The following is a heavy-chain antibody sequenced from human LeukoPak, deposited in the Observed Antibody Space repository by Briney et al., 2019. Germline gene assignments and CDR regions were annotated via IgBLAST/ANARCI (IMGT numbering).Heavy chain of an antibody. J-gene: IGHJ5*01. CDR2: IMTSCTIR. D-gene: IGHD1-7*01. CDR3: AKDSELAPAIRERDNRLDS. V-gene: IGHV3-23*01. Sequence: PAGSLRLSCAASGFNFSAFAMHWVRQAPGKGLEWVSGIMTSCTIRDYADSAKGRFTISRDNSKNLVYLQMNSLRVEDTAVYFCAKDSELAPAIRERDNRLDSWGQGALVTVSS. CDR1: GFNFSAFA.